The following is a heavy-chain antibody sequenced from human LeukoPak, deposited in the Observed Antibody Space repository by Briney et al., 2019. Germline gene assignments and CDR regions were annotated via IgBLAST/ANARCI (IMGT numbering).Heavy chain of an antibody. J-gene: IGHJ4*02. CDR1: GFTFSSYW. D-gene: IGHD3-3*01. CDR2: IKQDGSEK. Sequence: GGSLRLSCAASGFTFSSYWMSWVRQAPGKGLEWVANIKQDGSEKYYVDSVKGRFTISRDNAKNSLYLQMNSLRAEDTAVYYCAREYYDFWSGHYQRAAFDYWGQGTLVTVSS. CDR3: AREYYDFWSGHYQRAAFDY. V-gene: IGHV3-7*01.